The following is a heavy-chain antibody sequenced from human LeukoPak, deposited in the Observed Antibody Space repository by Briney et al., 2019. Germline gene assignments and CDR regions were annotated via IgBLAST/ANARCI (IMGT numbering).Heavy chain of an antibody. V-gene: IGHV4-31*03. CDR1: AGSINCGGSY. CDR3: ARGYCSSTSCFSRDINWFDP. CDR2: IYYSGST. Sequence: SETLSLTCTVAAGSINCGGSYWSWIRQHPGKGLEWIGYIYYSGSTYYNPSLKSRVTISVDTSKNQFSLKLSSVTAAGTAVYSCARGYCSSTSCFSRDINWFDPWGQGTLVTVSS. J-gene: IGHJ5*02. D-gene: IGHD2-2*01.